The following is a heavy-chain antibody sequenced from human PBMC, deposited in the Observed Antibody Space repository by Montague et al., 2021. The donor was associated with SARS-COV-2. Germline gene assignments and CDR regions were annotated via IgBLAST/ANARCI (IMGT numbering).Heavy chain of an antibody. J-gene: IGHJ4*02. D-gene: IGHD3-10*01. CDR2: IYWDDNT. Sequence: PALVKPTQTLTLTCTFSGFSLSINGVGVGWIRQPPGKALEWLAMIYWDDNTHYSTSLKSRLIITKDTSKNQVVLTMTNMDPVDTATYYCERGHWYGSADYLPDDWGQGTLVTVSS. CDR3: ERGHWYGSADYLPDD. CDR1: GFSLSINGVG. V-gene: IGHV2-5*02.